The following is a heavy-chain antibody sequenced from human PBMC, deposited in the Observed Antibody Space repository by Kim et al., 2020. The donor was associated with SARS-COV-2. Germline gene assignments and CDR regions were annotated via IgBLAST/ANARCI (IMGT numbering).Heavy chain of an antibody. Sequence: GGSLRLSCATSGFTFRNYWMTWVRQAPGKGLEWVANIKQDGTEKYYVDSVRGRFTISRDNAQKSLYLQLNSLRVEDTALYYCARYYDFWSGSYEVSYGMDVWGQGTTVTVYS. D-gene: IGHD3-3*01. CDR1: GFTFRNYW. J-gene: IGHJ6*02. V-gene: IGHV3-7*01. CDR2: IKQDGTEK. CDR3: ARYYDFWSGSYEVSYGMDV.